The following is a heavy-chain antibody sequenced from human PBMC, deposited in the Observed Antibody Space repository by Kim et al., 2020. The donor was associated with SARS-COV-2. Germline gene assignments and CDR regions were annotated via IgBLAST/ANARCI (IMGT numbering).Heavy chain of an antibody. CDR3: ARDLDSSSWYHGGWFDP. Sequence: SETLSLTCTVSGGSVSSGSYYWSWIRQPPGKGLEWIGYIYYSGSTNYNPSLKSRVTKSVDTSKNQFSLKLSSVTAADTAVYYCARDLDSSSWYHGGWFDPWGQGTLVTVSS. CDR2: IYYSGST. D-gene: IGHD6-13*01. J-gene: IGHJ5*02. CDR1: GGSVSSGSYY. V-gene: IGHV4-61*01.